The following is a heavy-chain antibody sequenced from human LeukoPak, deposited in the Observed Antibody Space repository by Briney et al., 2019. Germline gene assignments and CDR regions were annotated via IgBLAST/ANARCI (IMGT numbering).Heavy chain of an antibody. Sequence: SETLSLTCTVSGGSISSYYWSWIRQPPGKGLEWIGYIYYSGSTNYNPSLKSRVTISVDTSKNQFSLKLSSVTAADTAVYYCARVRYSSSWAQGFDPWGQGTLVTVSS. J-gene: IGHJ5*02. CDR1: GGSISSYY. CDR3: ARVRYSSSWAQGFDP. D-gene: IGHD6-13*01. CDR2: IYYSGST. V-gene: IGHV4-59*08.